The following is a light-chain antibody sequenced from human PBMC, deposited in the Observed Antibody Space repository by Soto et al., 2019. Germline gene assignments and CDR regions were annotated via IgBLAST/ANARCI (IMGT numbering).Light chain of an antibody. CDR2: NNN. J-gene: IGLJ2*01. CDR1: SSNIGAGYD. Sequence: QSVLTQPPSVSGAPGQRVTISCTGSSSNIGAGYDVHWYQQLPGTAPKLLISNNNNRPSGVPDRFSGSKSGTSASLAITGLQAEDEADYYCQSHDSILRGVVFGGGTKLTVL. CDR3: QSHDSILRGVV. V-gene: IGLV1-40*01.